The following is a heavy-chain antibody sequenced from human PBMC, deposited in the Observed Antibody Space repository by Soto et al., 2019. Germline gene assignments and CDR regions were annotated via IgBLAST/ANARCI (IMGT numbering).Heavy chain of an antibody. J-gene: IGHJ5*02. Sequence: GASLKISCPGVGYSFTSYWIGWVRQMPGKGLEWMGIIYPGDSDTRYSPSFQGEVTISADKSITTAYLQWSSLKASDTAMYYCARGYCTTTICDPWFDPWGQGTLVTVSS. CDR3: ARGYCTTTICDPWFDP. CDR2: IYPGDSDT. CDR1: GYSFTSYW. D-gene: IGHD2-2*01. V-gene: IGHV5-51*01.